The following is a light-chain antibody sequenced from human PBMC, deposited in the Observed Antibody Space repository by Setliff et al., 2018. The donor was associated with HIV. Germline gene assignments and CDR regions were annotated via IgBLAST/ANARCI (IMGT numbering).Light chain of an antibody. J-gene: IGLJ1*01. Sequence: QSVLTQPASVSGSPGQSITISCTGTSSDVGGYNYVSWYQQHPGKAPKLMIYDVSKRPSGVSDRFSGSKSGHTASLTISGLQAEDEADYYCSSYTTSSTYVFGSGTKVTVL. CDR3: SSYTTSSTYV. CDR2: DVS. V-gene: IGLV2-14*01. CDR1: SSDVGGYNY.